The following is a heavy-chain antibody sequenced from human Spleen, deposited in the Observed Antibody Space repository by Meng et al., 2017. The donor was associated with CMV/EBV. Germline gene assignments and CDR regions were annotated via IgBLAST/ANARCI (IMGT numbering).Heavy chain of an antibody. CDR3: AKGNYGDYETYGLDV. D-gene: IGHD4-17*01. V-gene: IGHV3-23*03. CDR2: IYSGGSST. J-gene: IGHJ6*02. CDR1: GFTFNNFA. Sequence: GESLKISCAASGFTFNNFAMTWVRQAPGKGLEWVSVIYSGGSSTYYVDSVKGRFTISRDDSKNTLYLQMNSLRADDTAVYYCAKGNYGDYETYGLDVWGQGTMVTVSS.